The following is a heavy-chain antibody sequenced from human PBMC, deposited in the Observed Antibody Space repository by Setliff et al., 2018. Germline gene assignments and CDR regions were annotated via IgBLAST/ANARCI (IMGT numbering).Heavy chain of an antibody. V-gene: IGHV2-70*11. CDR3: ARMRSRNYGSGSYWLDY. J-gene: IGHJ4*02. D-gene: IGHD3-10*01. CDR2: IDWDDDK. CDR1: GFSLSTSGMC. Sequence: SGPTLVNPTPTLTLTCTFSGFSLSTSGMCVSWIRQPPGKALEWLARIDWDDDKYYSTSLKTRLTISKDTSKNQVVLTMTNMDPVDTATYYCARMRSRNYGSGSYWLDYWGQGTLVTVSS.